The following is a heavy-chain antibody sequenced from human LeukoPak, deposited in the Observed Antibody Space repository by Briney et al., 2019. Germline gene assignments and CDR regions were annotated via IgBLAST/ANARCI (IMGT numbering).Heavy chain of an antibody. V-gene: IGHV1-69*01. D-gene: IGHD3-22*01. CDR1: GGTFSSYA. J-gene: IGHJ6*02. Sequence: ASVKVSCKASGGTFSSYAISWVRQAPGQGLEWMGGIIPIFGTANYAQKFQGRVTITADESTSTAYMELSSLRSEDTAVYYCARDIPHYYDSSGSLYYYYYGMDVWGQGTTVTVSS. CDR2: IIPIFGTA. CDR3: ARDIPHYYDSSGSLYYYYYGMDV.